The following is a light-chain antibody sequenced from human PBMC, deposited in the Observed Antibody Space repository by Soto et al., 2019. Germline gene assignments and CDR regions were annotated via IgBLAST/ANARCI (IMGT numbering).Light chain of an antibody. CDR3: LQDHNYPRT. CDR1: EDIRKE. V-gene: IGKV1-6*01. Sequence: ALQMTQSPSSLSASVGDRVTITCRASEDIRKELSWYQQKPGKAPNVLIYGASSSQSGVPSRFSRSGSGTDFTLTISSLQPEDFATYYCLQDHNYPRTFGQGTKVEVK. CDR2: GAS. J-gene: IGKJ1*01.